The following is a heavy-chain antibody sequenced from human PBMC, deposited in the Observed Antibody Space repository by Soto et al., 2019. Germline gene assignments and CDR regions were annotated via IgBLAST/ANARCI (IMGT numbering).Heavy chain of an antibody. CDR1: GGSISSSDYY. D-gene: IGHD3-10*01. Sequence: QGQLQESGPGVVKASETLSVTCTVSGGSISSSDYYWVWIRQPPGKRLEWIGSIHYSGSTYDNPSLKSRVTISVDTSNNQFSLRLISVTAADTAVYYCARQSYASRSYLEHFQQWGQGTLVTVSS. V-gene: IGHV4-39*01. CDR3: ARQSYASRSYLEHFQQ. J-gene: IGHJ1*01. CDR2: IHYSGST.